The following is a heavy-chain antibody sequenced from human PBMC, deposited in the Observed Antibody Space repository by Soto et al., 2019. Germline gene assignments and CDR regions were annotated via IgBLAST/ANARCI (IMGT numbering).Heavy chain of an antibody. Sequence: GGSLRLSCEASGFTFTMYWIHWVRQAPGKGLVWDSRVNSDGTGTTYADSVKGRFTVSRDNAKNSVFLQMDSLRAEDAGVYFCARGAPGYSYGKVALWGQGTLVTVSS. D-gene: IGHD5-18*01. CDR1: GFTFTMYW. CDR3: ARGAPGYSYGKVAL. V-gene: IGHV3-74*01. J-gene: IGHJ4*02. CDR2: VNSDGTGT.